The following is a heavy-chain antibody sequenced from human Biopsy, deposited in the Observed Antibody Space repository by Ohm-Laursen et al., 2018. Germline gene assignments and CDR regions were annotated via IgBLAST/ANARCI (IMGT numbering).Heavy chain of an antibody. J-gene: IGHJ5*01. CDR2: ISASSSYI. CDR3: ATELLPPGVGGPWLDS. D-gene: IGHD3-10*01. CDR1: GVTLSGYG. Sequence: LSLTCAASGVTLSGYGMNWVRQAPGKGLEWVSSISASSSYIHYADSVKGRFTVSRDNTKNSLYLQMNSLRAADTAIYYCATELLPPGVGGPWLDSWGRGTPVTVSS. V-gene: IGHV3-21*06.